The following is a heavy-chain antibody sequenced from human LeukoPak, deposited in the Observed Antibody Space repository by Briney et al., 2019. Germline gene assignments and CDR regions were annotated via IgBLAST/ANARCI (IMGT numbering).Heavy chain of an antibody. CDR1: GSTVSSTY. J-gene: IGHJ4*02. V-gene: IGHV3-66*01. CDR2: IYSGGST. Sequence: GGSLRLSCAASGSTVSSTYMSWVRQAPGKGLEWVSVIYSGGSTDYADSVKGRFTISRDNSKNTLFLQMSSLRVEDTAVYYCARDYGGNIRGYFDYWGQGTLVTVSS. D-gene: IGHD4-23*01. CDR3: ARDYGGNIRGYFDY.